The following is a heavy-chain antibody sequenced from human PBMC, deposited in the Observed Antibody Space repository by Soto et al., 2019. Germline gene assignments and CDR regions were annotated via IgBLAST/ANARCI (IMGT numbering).Heavy chain of an antibody. Sequence: ASVKVSCKVSGNTLTELSMHWVRQAPGKGFEWMGGFNPEDDETIYAEKFQGRVTMTEDTATETAYMELSSLTSEDTALYYCAPVYYYASRGIASSTDSWGPGTLLTVS. J-gene: IGHJ5*01. CDR1: GNTLTELS. V-gene: IGHV1-24*01. CDR2: FNPEDDET. D-gene: IGHD3-22*01. CDR3: APVYYYASRGIASSTDS.